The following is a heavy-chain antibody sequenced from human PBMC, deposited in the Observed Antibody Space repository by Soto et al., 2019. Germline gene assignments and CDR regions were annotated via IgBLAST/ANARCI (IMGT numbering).Heavy chain of an antibody. CDR1: EFTFISYA. CDR3: AKDRDGGSDYFFAY. D-gene: IGHD1-26*01. Sequence: GSLRLSCVGSEFTFISYAMSWVRQAPGKGLEWVSAISGSGGSTYYADSVKGRFTISRDNSKNTLYLQMNSLRAEDTAVYFCAKDRDGGSDYFFAYWGQGTLVTVSS. CDR2: ISGSGGST. V-gene: IGHV3-23*01. J-gene: IGHJ4*02.